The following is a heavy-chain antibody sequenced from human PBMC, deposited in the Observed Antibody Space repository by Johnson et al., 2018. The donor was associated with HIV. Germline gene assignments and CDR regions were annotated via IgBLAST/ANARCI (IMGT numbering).Heavy chain of an antibody. CDR2: IRSKANSYAT. CDR1: GFTFSGSA. CDR3: TVHSGERTDHDAFDI. J-gene: IGHJ3*02. Sequence: EVQLVESGGGLVQPGGSLKLSCAASGFTFSGSAMHWVRQASGKGLEWVGRIRSKANSYATAYAASVTGRFTISRDDSKNTAYLQMNSLKTEDTAVYYCTVHSGERTDHDAFDIWGQWTMVTVSS. D-gene: IGHD1-26*01. V-gene: IGHV3-73*01.